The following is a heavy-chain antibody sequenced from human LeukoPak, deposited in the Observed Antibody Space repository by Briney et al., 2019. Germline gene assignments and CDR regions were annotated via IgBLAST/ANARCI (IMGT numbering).Heavy chain of an antibody. CDR2: FYYNANT. CDR1: GDSISTYY. Sequence: SETLSLTCSVSGDSISTYYWTWIRQPPGKGLEWIGCFYYNANTNYNPSLKSRVTVSVDTSKNQFSLKLSAVTAADTAVYYCARDPLKGFDYWGQGMLVTVSS. CDR3: ARDPLKGFDY. J-gene: IGHJ4*02. V-gene: IGHV4-59*12.